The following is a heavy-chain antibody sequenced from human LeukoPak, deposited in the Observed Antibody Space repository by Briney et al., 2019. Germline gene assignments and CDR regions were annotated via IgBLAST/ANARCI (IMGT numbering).Heavy chain of an antibody. CDR1: GFTFSSYE. V-gene: IGHV3-48*03. D-gene: IGHD3-9*01. Sequence: SGGSLRLSCAASGFTFSSYEMNWVRQAPGKGLEWVSYISSSGSTIYYADSVKGRFTISRDNAKNSLYLQMNSLRAEDTAVYYCARDAKNFDWLLEGGHYYYYMDVWGKGTTVTISS. J-gene: IGHJ6*03. CDR2: ISSSGSTI. CDR3: ARDAKNFDWLLEGGHYYYYMDV.